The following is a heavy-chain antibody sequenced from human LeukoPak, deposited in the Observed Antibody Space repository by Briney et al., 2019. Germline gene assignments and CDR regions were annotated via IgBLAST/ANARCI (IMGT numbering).Heavy chain of an antibody. CDR2: INPSGTGT. V-gene: IGHV1-46*01. Sequence: GASVKVSCKASGYTITNNYMHWVRQAPGQGLEWMGVINPSGTGTSYAQKFQGRITMSRDTSTSTAYMELRSLRSDDTAVYYCARDQYDFWSGYLSFGALIALDYWGQGTLVTVSS. CDR3: ARDQYDFWSGYLSFGALIALDY. D-gene: IGHD3-3*01. CDR1: GYTITNNY. J-gene: IGHJ4*02.